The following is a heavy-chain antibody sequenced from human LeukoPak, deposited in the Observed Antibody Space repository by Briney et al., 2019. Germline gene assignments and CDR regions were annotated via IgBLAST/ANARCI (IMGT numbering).Heavy chain of an antibody. CDR1: GYTFTNYY. D-gene: IGHD5-24*01. J-gene: IGHJ4*02. Sequence: GASVKLSCKASGYTFTNYYMNWVRQAPGQGLEWMGRINPNSGATNDAQKFQGRVTMARDTSISTAYMELSRLRADDTAVYSCARAEDGYRGGFDYWGQGTLVTVSS. CDR2: INPNSGAT. V-gene: IGHV1-2*06. CDR3: ARAEDGYRGGFDY.